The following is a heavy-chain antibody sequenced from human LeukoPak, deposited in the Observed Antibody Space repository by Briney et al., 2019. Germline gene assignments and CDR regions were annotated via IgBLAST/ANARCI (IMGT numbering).Heavy chain of an antibody. J-gene: IGHJ4*02. D-gene: IGHD6-19*01. CDR3: ARAKRYSSGWWPQPLFDY. V-gene: IGHV3-53*01. CDR2: IYSGDNA. CDR1: GFTVSSNY. Sequence: TGGSLRLSCAASGFTVSSNYMSWVRQSPGKGLEWVSVIYSGDNAYYSASVKGRFTISRDNSKNTLYLQMNSLRADDTAMYYCARAKRYSSGWWPQPLFDYWGQGTLVTVSS.